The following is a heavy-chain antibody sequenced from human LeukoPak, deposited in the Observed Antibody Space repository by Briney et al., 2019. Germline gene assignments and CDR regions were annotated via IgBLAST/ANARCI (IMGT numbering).Heavy chain of an antibody. Sequence: GGSLRLSCAASGFTFSSYAVHWVRQTPGKGLEWVAVISNVGSNTYYADSVKGRFTISRDNSKNTLFLQMNSLRTEDTAVYYCAKPQRSGSSWSRGFDYWGQGTLGTVSS. CDR1: GFTFSSYA. J-gene: IGHJ4*02. CDR3: AKPQRSGSSWSRGFDY. V-gene: IGHV3-30*18. CDR2: ISNVGSNT. D-gene: IGHD6-13*01.